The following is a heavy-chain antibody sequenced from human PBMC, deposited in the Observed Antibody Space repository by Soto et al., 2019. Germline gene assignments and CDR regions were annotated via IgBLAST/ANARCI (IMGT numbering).Heavy chain of an antibody. CDR3: ARSHPDIVATIFFYYGMDV. CDR1: GGTFSSYA. Sequence: VKVSCKASGGTFSSYAISWVRQAPGQGLEWMGGIIPIFGTANYAQKFQGRVTITADESTSTAYMELSSLRSEDTAVYYCARSHPDIVATIFFYYGMDVWGQGTTVTVSS. V-gene: IGHV1-69*13. CDR2: IIPIFGTA. D-gene: IGHD5-12*01. J-gene: IGHJ6*02.